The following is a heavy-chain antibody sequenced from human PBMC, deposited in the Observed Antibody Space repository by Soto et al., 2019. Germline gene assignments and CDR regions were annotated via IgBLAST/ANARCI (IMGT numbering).Heavy chain of an antibody. CDR3: ARDAIQTGTYDY. D-gene: IGHD1-1*01. CDR1: GFTVSSNY. V-gene: IGHV3-66*01. Sequence: GGSLRLSCAASGFTVSSNYMSWVRQAPGKGLEWVSVIYSGGSTYYADSVKGRFTISRDNSKNTLYLQMNSLRAEDTAVYYCARDAIQTGTYDYWGQGTLVTVSS. CDR2: IYSGGST. J-gene: IGHJ4*02.